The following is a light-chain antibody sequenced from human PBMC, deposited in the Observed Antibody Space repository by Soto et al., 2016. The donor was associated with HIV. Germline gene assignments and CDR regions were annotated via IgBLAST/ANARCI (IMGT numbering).Light chain of an antibody. Sequence: DIQMTQSPSSLSASVGDRVIITFRASQTIRKYLNWYQQKPGKAPVLLISTTSSLQSGVASRFSGSGSGAEFTLTISNLQPEDFATYYCQQSYTTPLTFGGGTRVEIK. CDR1: QTIRKY. CDR2: TTS. J-gene: IGKJ4*01. V-gene: IGKV1-39*01. CDR3: QQSYTTPLT.